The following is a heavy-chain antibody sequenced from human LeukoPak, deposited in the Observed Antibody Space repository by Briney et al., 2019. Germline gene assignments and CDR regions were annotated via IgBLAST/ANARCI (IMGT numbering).Heavy chain of an antibody. Sequence: GGSLRLSCAASGFTFSSYAMHWVRQAPGKGLEWVANIKQDGSDKHYVDSVKGRFTISRDNGKNSLYLQMNSLRAEDTAVYYCARYNWLELWGQGTRVTVSS. J-gene: IGHJ4*02. V-gene: IGHV3-7*01. CDR3: ARYNWLEL. D-gene: IGHD1-20*01. CDR2: IKQDGSDK. CDR1: GFTFSSYA.